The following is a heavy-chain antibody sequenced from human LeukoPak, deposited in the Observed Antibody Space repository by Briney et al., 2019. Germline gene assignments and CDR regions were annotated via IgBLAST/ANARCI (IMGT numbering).Heavy chain of an antibody. Sequence: PGGSLRLFCAASGFTFSSYAMSWVRQAPGKGLEWVSAISGSCGSTYYADSVKGRFTNSRDNSKNTLYLQMNSLRAEDTAVYYCAKSNYYDGSGYYDYWGQGTLVTVSS. CDR1: GFTFSSYA. J-gene: IGHJ4*02. CDR3: AKSNYYDGSGYYDY. D-gene: IGHD3-22*01. CDR2: ISGSCGST. V-gene: IGHV3-23*01.